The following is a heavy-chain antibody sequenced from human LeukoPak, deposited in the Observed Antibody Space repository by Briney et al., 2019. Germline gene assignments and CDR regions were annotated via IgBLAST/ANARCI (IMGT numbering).Heavy chain of an antibody. J-gene: IGHJ6*02. CDR1: GFTFSNAW. V-gene: IGHV3-7*03. Sequence: GGSLRLSCAASGFTFSNAWMNWVRQAPGKGLEWVANIKQDGSEKYYVDSVKGRFTISRDNAKNSLYLQMKSLRAEDTAVYYCAREGGNYGMDVWGQGTTVTASS. CDR3: AREGGNYGMDV. D-gene: IGHD1-26*01. CDR2: IKQDGSEK.